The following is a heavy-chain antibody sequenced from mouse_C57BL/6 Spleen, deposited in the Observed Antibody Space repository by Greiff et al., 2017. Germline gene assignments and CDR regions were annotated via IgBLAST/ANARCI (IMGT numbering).Heavy chain of an antibody. V-gene: IGHV5-4*03. J-gene: IGHJ3*01. CDR2: ISDGGSYT. CDR3: AREDYDYEVWFAY. D-gene: IGHD2-4*01. Sequence: EVKLVESGGGLVKPGGSLTLSCAASGFTFSSYAMSWVRQTPVKRLEWVATISDGGSYTYYPDNVKGQFTISRDNAKNNLYLQMSHLKSEDTAMYYCAREDYDYEVWFAYWGQGTLVTVSA. CDR1: GFTFSSYA.